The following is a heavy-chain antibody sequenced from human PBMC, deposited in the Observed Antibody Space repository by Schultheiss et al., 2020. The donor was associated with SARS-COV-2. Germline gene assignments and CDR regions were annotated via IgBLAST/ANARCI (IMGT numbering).Heavy chain of an antibody. CDR2: IIPIFGTA. Sequence: SVKVSCKVSGYTLTELSMHWVRQAPGKGLEWMGGIIPIFGTANYAQKFQGRVTITADESTSTAYMELSSLRSEDTAVYYCARDVIAVAGTDYWGQGTLVTVSS. D-gene: IGHD6-19*01. J-gene: IGHJ4*02. CDR3: ARDVIAVAGTDY. CDR1: GYTLTELS. V-gene: IGHV1-69*13.